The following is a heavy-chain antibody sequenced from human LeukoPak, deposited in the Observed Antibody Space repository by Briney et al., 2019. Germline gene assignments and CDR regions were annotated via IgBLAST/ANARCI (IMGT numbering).Heavy chain of an antibody. V-gene: IGHV1-24*01. CDR2: VDPDDGQR. Sequence: ASVKVSCKISGYTLNDISMHWVRQPPGKGLEWMGGVDPDDGQRVYAQKFQGRVTMTEDTSTNTAYMELSRLRSEDTAVYYCAAVSGHYTLLDAWGQGALVIVST. CDR3: AAVSGHYTLLDA. CDR1: GYTLNDIS. D-gene: IGHD4-11*01. J-gene: IGHJ5*02.